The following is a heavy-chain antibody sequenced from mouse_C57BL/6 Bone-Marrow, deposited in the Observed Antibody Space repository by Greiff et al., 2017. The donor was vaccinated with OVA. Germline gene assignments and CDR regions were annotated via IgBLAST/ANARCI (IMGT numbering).Heavy chain of an antibody. CDR2: IRHKANNHAT. CDR3: TRHYYGTGNYAMDY. D-gene: IGHD1-2*01. Sequence: EVQRVESGGGLVQPGGSMKLSCAASGFTFSDAWMDWVRQSPEQGLEWVAEIRHKANNHATYYAESVKGRFPISRDDSKSSVYRKMNSLRAEDTGIYDCTRHYYGTGNYAMDYWGQGTSVTVSS. CDR1: GFTFSDAW. J-gene: IGHJ4*01. V-gene: IGHV6-6*01.